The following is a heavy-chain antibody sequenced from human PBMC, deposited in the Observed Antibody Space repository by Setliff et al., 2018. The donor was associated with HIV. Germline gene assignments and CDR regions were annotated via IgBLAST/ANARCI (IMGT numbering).Heavy chain of an antibody. J-gene: IGHJ6*02. CDR1: GGSISSDNW. Sequence: SESLSLTCAVSGGSISSDNWWTWVRQAPGKGLEWIGEIYHSEYTNYNPSLKSRVSMSVDKSKNQFSVKLTSVTAADTAVYYCARGHCSGTNCYGVDYYGMDVWGQGTTVTVSS. V-gene: IGHV4-4*02. D-gene: IGHD2-2*01. CDR2: IYHSEYT. CDR3: ARGHCSGTNCYGVDYYGMDV.